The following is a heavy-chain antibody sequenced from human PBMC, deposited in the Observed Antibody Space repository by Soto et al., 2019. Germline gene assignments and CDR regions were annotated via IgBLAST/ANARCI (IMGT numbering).Heavy chain of an antibody. D-gene: IGHD3-3*01. CDR3: ARDPQRLQYYDFWSGYPHYYYYGMDV. Sequence: QVQLVQSGAEVKKPGASVKVSCKASGYTFTSYAMHWVRQAPGQRLEWMGWINAGNGNTKYSQKFQGRVTITRDTSASTAYMELSSLRSEDTAVYYCARDPQRLQYYDFWSGYPHYYYYGMDVWGQGTTVTVSS. CDR2: INAGNGNT. V-gene: IGHV1-3*01. CDR1: GYTFTSYA. J-gene: IGHJ6*02.